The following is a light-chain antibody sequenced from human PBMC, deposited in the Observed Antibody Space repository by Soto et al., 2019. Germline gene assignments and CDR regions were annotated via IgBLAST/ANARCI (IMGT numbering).Light chain of an antibody. J-gene: IGKJ1*01. CDR2: GAS. Sequence: EIVMTQSPATLSVSPGESVNLLCRASQLFSSNLAWYQRRPGQAPRLLIHGASTRATGIPDRFSGGGTGTDFNLNISRVEPEDFAMHYCQQYGRSKRWTFGQGTKVDIK. CDR1: QLFSSN. V-gene: IGKV3-20*01. CDR3: QQYGRSKRWT.